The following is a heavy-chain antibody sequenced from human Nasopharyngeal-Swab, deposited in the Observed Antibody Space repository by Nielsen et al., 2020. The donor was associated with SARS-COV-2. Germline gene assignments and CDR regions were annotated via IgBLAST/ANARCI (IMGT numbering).Heavy chain of an antibody. CDR1: GFTFSSYG. CDR3: ARAVGGSYLYGMDV. D-gene: IGHD1-26*01. J-gene: IGHJ6*02. V-gene: IGHV3-33*08. Sequence: GESLKISCAASGFTFSSYGFHWVRQAPGKGLEWVAVIWYDGSNKYYADSVKGRFTISRDNSKNTLYLQMNSLRAEDTAVYYCARAVGGSYLYGMDVWGQGTTVTVSS. CDR2: IWYDGSNK.